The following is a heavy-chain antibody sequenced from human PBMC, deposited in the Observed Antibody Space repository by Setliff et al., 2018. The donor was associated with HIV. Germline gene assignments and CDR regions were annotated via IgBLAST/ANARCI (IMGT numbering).Heavy chain of an antibody. Sequence: SETLSLTCIVSGASISTYSWSWIRQSPGKGLECIGYISTSGSTNYNPSLKSRVTISVDTSKNQFSLKLSSVTAADTAVYYCARTFGDLKHYNYYYTIDVWGQGTTVTVSS. D-gene: IGHD3-10*01. J-gene: IGHJ6*02. CDR1: GASISTYS. CDR3: ARTFGDLKHYNYYYTIDV. CDR2: ISTSGST. V-gene: IGHV4-4*09.